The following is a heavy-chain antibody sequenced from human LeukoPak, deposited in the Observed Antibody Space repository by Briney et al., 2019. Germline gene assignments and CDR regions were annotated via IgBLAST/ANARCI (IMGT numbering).Heavy chain of an antibody. Sequence: ASAKVSCKVSGYTLTELSMHWVRQAPGKGLEWMGGFDPEDGETIYAQKFQGRVTMTEDTSTDTAYMELSSLRSEDTAVYYCATPYYDFWSGYYTQYYYYGMDVWGQGTTVTVSS. V-gene: IGHV1-24*01. CDR3: ATPYYDFWSGYYTQYYYYGMDV. CDR1: GYTLTELS. D-gene: IGHD3-3*01. J-gene: IGHJ6*02. CDR2: FDPEDGET.